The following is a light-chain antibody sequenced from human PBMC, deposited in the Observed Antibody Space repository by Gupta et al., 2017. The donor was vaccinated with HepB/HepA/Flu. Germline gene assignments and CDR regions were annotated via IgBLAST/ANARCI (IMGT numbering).Light chain of an antibody. CDR2: WAS. Sequence: DIVMTQSPDSLAVSLGERATINCKSSQSVLSTSNDKNYLAWYQQKPGQPPKLLIYWASARESGVTYRFSGSGSGTDFTLTISSLQAEDVAVYYCQQEDNTPLTFGQGTLLEIK. CDR3: QQEDNTPLT. CDR1: QSVLSTSNDKNY. J-gene: IGKJ5*01. V-gene: IGKV4-1*01.